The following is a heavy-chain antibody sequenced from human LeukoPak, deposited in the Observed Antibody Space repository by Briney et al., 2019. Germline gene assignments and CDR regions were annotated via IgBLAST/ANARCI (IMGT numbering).Heavy chain of an antibody. CDR1: GGTFNNYA. J-gene: IGHJ6*03. CDR2: IIPRFATA. D-gene: IGHD3-10*01. Sequence: VASVKVSCKASGGTFNNYALSWVRQAPGQGLEWMGGIIPRFATANYAQTFQGRVSITTDESTSTVYLELSRLRSEDTAVYYCARGDRGDHYYYYMQVWGKGTTVTVSS. V-gene: IGHV1-69*05. CDR3: ARGDRGDHYYYYMQV.